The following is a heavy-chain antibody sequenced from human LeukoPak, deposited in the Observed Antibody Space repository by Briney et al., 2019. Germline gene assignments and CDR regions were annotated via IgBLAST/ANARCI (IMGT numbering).Heavy chain of an antibody. CDR3: VMSATTVHSHYLDH. CDR2: IQYNGFKE. V-gene: IGHV3-30*02. J-gene: IGHJ4*02. Sequence: PGGSLRLSCAASGFTFGSYGMHWVRQAPGKGLEWVAFIQYNGFKEHYADSVKGRFTISRDNSKNTLYLQMSSLRVEDTAVYYAVMSATTVHSHYLDHWGQGTLVTVSS. D-gene: IGHD1-26*01. CDR1: GFTFGSYG.